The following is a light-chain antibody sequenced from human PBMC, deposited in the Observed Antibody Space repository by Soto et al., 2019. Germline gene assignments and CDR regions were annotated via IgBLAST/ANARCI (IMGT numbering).Light chain of an antibody. V-gene: IGKV3-15*01. CDR3: QQYGTSEII. CDR1: QSVSSN. J-gene: IGKJ5*01. Sequence: EIVMTQSPATLSVSPGERATLSYRASQSVSSNLAWYQQKPGQAPRLLIYGASTRATGIPARFSGSGSGTEFTLTISSLQSEDFAVFYCQQYGTSEIIFGQGTRLEIK. CDR2: GAS.